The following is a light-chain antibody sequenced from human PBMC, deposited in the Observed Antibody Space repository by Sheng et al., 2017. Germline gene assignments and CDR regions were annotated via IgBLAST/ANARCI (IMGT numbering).Light chain of an antibody. CDR2: GAS. CDR1: QDISNY. V-gene: IGKV1-27*01. CDR3: QQSYSTLPIT. J-gene: IGKJ5*01. Sequence: IEMTQSPSSLSASVGDRVTITCRASQDISNYLAWYQQRPGKVPRLLIYGASTLHSGVPSRFSGSGSGTDFTLTISSLQPEDFATYYCQQSYSTLPITFGQGTRLEIK.